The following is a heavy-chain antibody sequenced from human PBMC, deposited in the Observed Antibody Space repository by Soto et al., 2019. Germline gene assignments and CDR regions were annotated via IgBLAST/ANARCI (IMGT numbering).Heavy chain of an antibody. J-gene: IGHJ4*02. CDR3: AREGSRDIGATIGDDY. CDR1: GGTFSSYT. CDR2: IIPILGIA. V-gene: IGHV1-69*08. Sequence: QVQLVQSGAEVKKHGSSVKVSCKASGGTFSSYTISWVRQAPGQGLEWMGRIIPILGIANYAQKFQGRVTITADKCKSTAYMELRSLRSEDTAVYYCAREGSRDIGATIGDDYWGQGTLVTVSS. D-gene: IGHD5-12*01.